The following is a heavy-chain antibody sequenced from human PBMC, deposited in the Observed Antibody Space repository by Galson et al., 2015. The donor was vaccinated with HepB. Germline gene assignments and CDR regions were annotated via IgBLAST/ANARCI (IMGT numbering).Heavy chain of an antibody. Sequence: SVKVSCKASGYTFTSYGISWVRQAPGQGLEWMGWISAYNGNTNYAQKLQGRVTMTTDTSTSTAYMELRSLRSDDTAVYYCARDFDSMVRAKPIDYWGQGTLVTVSS. CDR1: GYTFTSYG. CDR2: ISAYNGNT. V-gene: IGHV1-18*04. J-gene: IGHJ4*02. CDR3: ARDFDSMVRAKPIDY. D-gene: IGHD3-10*01.